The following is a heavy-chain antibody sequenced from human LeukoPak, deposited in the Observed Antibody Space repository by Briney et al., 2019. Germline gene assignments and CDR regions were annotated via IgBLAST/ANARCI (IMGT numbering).Heavy chain of an antibody. V-gene: IGHV4-4*02. CDR3: ARAYCSGGSCPLDY. CDR2: IYHRGST. Sequence: SDTLSLTCAVSVGSISSSNSWSWVRQPPGTGLEWIGEIYHRGSTNYNPSLKSRVHISVDKSKNQFSLKLSSVTAADTAVYYCARAYCSGGSCPLDYWGQGTLVTVSS. D-gene: IGHD2-15*01. J-gene: IGHJ4*02. CDR1: VGSISSSNS.